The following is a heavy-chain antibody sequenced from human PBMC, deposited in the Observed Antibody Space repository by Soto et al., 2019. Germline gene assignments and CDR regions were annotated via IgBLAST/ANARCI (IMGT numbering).Heavy chain of an antibody. V-gene: IGHV4-31*03. J-gene: IGHJ6*02. CDR3: ARVTYSGSYSPYYYYGMDV. Sequence: SETLSLTCTVSGGSISSGGYYWSWIRQHPGKGLEWIGEINHSGSTNYNPSLKSRVTISVDTSKNQFSLKLSSVTAADTAVYYCARVTYSGSYSPYYYYGMDVWGQGTTVTVSS. D-gene: IGHD1-26*01. CDR2: INHSGST. CDR1: GGSISSGGYY.